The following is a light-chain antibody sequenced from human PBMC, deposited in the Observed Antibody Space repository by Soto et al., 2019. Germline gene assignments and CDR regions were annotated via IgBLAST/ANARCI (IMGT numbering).Light chain of an antibody. CDR2: KAS. CDR1: QTISSW. Sequence: EIPMTQSPSTMSGYVGDRVTITCRASQTISSWLAWYQQKPGKAPKLLIYKASTLKSGVPSRFSGSGSGTEFTLTISSLQPDEFATDYCQHYNSYSEAVDQGTKGDIK. V-gene: IGKV1-5*03. J-gene: IGKJ1*01. CDR3: QHYNSYSEA.